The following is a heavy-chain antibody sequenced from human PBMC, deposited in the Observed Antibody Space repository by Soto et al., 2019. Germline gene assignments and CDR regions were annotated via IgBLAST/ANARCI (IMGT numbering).Heavy chain of an antibody. CDR3: AKSYVDIVATTPDY. V-gene: IGHV3-30*18. CDR2: ISYDGSNK. CDR1: GFTFSSYG. D-gene: IGHD5-12*01. J-gene: IGHJ4*02. Sequence: GGSLRISCAASGFTFSSYGMHWVRQAPGKGLEWVAVISYDGSNKYYADSVKGRFTISRDNSKNTLYLQMNSLRAEDTAVYYCAKSYVDIVATTPDYWGQGTLVTVSS.